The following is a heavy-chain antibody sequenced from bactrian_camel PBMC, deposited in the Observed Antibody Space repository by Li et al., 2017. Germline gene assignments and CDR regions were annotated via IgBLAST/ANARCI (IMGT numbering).Heavy chain of an antibody. J-gene: IGHJ4*01. CDR3: AVLSQFNHCRGVLVGIWQQYAS. D-gene: IGHD5*01. CDR2: IEGDGRT. CDR1: AYPTCRFD. V-gene: IGHV3S44*01. Sequence: VQLVESGGGSVQAGGSLRLSCAASAYPTCRFDGSWYRQVPGKEREFVSGIEGDGRTVYAESVKGRSTISTDDANNTLDLQIDSLQPEDTAMYYCAVLSQFNHCRGVLVGIWQQYASWGQGTQVTVS.